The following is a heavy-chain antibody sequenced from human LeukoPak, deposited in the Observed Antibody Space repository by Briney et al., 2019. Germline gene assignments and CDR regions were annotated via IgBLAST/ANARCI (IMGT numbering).Heavy chain of an antibody. CDR3: ALGGYQLLGGRDYYMDV. J-gene: IGHJ6*03. CDR1: GGSISSGGYS. CDR2: INHSGST. Sequence: PSQTLSLTCAVSGGSISSGGYSWSWIRQPPGKGLEWIGEINHSGSTNYNPSLKSRVTISVDTSKNQFSLKLSSVTAADTAVYYCALGGYQLLGGRDYYMDVWGKGTTVTVSS. V-gene: IGHV4-30-2*01. D-gene: IGHD2-2*01.